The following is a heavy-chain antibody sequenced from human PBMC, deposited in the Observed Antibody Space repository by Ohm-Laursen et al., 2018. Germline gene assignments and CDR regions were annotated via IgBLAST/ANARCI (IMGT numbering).Heavy chain of an antibody. CDR2: INTGGGST. Sequence: SCKLSGYSSTNYYMHSARQAPGQGLEWMGIINTGGGSTSHAQKFQGRLTMTRDTSTSTVYMELSSLRSEDTAMHYCAKGQPIDFWGQGTLVTVSS. CDR3: AKGQPIDF. CDR1: GYSSTNYY. V-gene: IGHV1-46*01. J-gene: IGHJ4*01.